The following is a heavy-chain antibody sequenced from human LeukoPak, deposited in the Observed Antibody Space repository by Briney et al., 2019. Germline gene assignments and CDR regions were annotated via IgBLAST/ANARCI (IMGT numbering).Heavy chain of an antibody. J-gene: IGHJ6*02. Sequence: GGSLRLSCAASGFTFSSYAMHWVRQAPGKGLEWVAVISYDGSNKYYADSVKGRFTISRDNSKNTLYLQMNSLRAEDTAVYYCARVRGGGSWYYYGMDVWGRGTTVTVSS. CDR3: ARVRGGGSWYYYGMDV. CDR1: GFTFSSYA. V-gene: IGHV3-30*04. D-gene: IGHD3-16*01. CDR2: ISYDGSNK.